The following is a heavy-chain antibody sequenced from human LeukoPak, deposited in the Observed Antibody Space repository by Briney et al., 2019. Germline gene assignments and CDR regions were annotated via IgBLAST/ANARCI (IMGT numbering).Heavy chain of an antibody. D-gene: IGHD3-10*01. Sequence: GGSLRLSCAASGFTFSEYWMHWVRQAPGKGLVWVSHINSDGSSTIYADSVKGRFTISRDNSRNTLYLQMNSLRAEDTAVYYCAKGFYGSRYWYFDRWGRGTPVTVSS. CDR2: INSDGSST. V-gene: IGHV3-74*01. J-gene: IGHJ2*01. CDR1: GFTFSEYW. CDR3: AKGFYGSRYWYFDR.